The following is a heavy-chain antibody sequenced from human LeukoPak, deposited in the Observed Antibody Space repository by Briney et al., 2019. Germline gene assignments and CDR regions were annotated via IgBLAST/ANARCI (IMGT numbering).Heavy chain of an antibody. J-gene: IGHJ6*02. V-gene: IGHV3-23*01. CDR3: AQDRGARYPFGMDV. CDR1: GLTFSTYA. D-gene: IGHD2-2*01. CDR2: IGGGGTT. Sequence: PGGSLRLSCAASGLTFSTYAMRWIRQAPGKGLEWVSSIGGGGTTSYADSVKGRFTISRDLSKITVYLQMNGLRAEDTAVYYCAQDRGARYPFGMDVWGQGTTVTVSS.